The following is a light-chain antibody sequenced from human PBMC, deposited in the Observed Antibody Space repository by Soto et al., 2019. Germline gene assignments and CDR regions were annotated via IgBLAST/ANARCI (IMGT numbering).Light chain of an antibody. CDR1: QSVLYSSNNKNY. V-gene: IGKV4-1*01. CDR2: WAP. J-gene: IGKJ4*01. Sequence: DIVMTQSPDSLAVSLGERATINCKSSQSVLYSSNNKNYLAWYQQKPGQPPKLLIYWAPTRESGVPDRFSGSGSGTDFTLTISSLQAEDVEVYSCQQYYSTPLTFGGGTKVEIK. CDR3: QQYYSTPLT.